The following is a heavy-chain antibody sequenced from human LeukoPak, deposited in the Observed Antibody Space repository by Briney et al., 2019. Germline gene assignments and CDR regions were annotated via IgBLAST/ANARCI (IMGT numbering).Heavy chain of an antibody. CDR3: AKIVGGTTGFDY. Sequence: GGSLRLSCAASGFTFSSYSMNWVRQAPGKGLEWVSSISSSSSYIYYADSVKGRFTISRDNAKNSLYPQMNSLRAEDTAVYYCAKIVGGTTGFDYWGQGTLVTVSS. J-gene: IGHJ4*02. D-gene: IGHD1-26*01. V-gene: IGHV3-21*01. CDR2: ISSSSSYI. CDR1: GFTFSSYS.